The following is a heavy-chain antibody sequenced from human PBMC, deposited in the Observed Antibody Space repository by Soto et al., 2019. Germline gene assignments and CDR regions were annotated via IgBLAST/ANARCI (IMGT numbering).Heavy chain of an antibody. CDR2: IYSSGST. J-gene: IGHJ4*02. D-gene: IGHD5-18*01. Sequence: PSETLSLTCTVPGGSVNIGTYYWNWIRQSPGKGLEWIGYIYSSGSTHYNPSLQNRVTISIDTSKNQVSLKVSSVTAADTAVYYCARDHPHSYGVYYFDYWGQGTPVTVS. CDR1: GGSVNIGTYY. V-gene: IGHV4-61*01. CDR3: ARDHPHSYGVYYFDY.